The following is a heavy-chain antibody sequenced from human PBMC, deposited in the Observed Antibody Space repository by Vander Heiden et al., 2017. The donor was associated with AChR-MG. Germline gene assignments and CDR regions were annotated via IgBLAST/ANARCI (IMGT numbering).Heavy chain of an antibody. CDR3: AKDTLDFIAVESEFDY. V-gene: IGHV3-30*18. CDR2: ISYDGSNK. D-gene: IGHD6-19*01. Sequence: QVQLVASGGGVVQPGRSLRLSCAASGFTFSSYGMHWVRQAPGKGLEWVAVISYDGSNKYYADSVKGRFTISRDNSKNTLYLQMNSLRAEDTAVYYCAKDTLDFIAVESEFDYWGQGTLVTVSS. J-gene: IGHJ4*02. CDR1: GFTFSSYG.